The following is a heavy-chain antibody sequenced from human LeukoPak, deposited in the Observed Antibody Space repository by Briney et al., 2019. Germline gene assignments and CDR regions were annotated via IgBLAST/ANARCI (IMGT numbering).Heavy chain of an antibody. CDR2: ISGSGSST. V-gene: IGHV3-23*01. D-gene: IGHD2-8*01. CDR1: GFTFSSYA. Sequence: GGSLRLSCAASGFTFSSYAMSWVRQAPGKGLEWVSTISGSGSSTYYADSVKGRFTISRDNSKNTLYLQMNSLKTEDTAVYYCTTEYAGFDYWGQGTLVTVSS. CDR3: TTEYAGFDY. J-gene: IGHJ4*02.